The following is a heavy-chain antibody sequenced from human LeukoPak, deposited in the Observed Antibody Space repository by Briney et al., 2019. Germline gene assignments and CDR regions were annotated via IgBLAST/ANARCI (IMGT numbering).Heavy chain of an antibody. D-gene: IGHD1-1*01. CDR3: ARGQAGTLDFDY. CDR1: GYTFTSYD. J-gene: IGHJ4*02. Sequence: GASVKVSCKASGYTFTSYDINWVRQATGQGLERMGWMNPNSGNTGYAQKFQGRVTMTRNTSISTAYMELSSLRSEDTAVYYCARGQAGTLDFDYWGQGTLVTVSS. V-gene: IGHV1-8*01. CDR2: MNPNSGNT.